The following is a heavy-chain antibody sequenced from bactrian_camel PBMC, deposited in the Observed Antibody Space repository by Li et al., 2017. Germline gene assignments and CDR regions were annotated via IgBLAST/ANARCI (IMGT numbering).Heavy chain of an antibody. J-gene: IGHJ4*01. CDR1: GLTFSSYD. Sequence: VQLVESGGGLVQPGGSLRLSCAASGLTFSSYDMSWVRQAPGKGLEWVSALTSGGNDTYYADSVKGRFTISRGAAKNTVYLHMNSLKSEDTALYFCATDGRDCSGGYCRDEGARGIWGQGTQVTVS. CDR2: LTSGGNDT. V-gene: IGHV3S40*01. CDR3: ATDGRDCSGGYCRDEGARGI. D-gene: IGHD2*01.